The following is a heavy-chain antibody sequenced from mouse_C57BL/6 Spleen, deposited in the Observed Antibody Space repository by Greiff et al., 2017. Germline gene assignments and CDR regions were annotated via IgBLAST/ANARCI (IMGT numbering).Heavy chain of an antibody. CDR2: IDPETGGP. J-gene: IGHJ2*01. Sequence: QVQLKQSGAELVRPGASVTLSCKASGYTFTDYEMHWVKQTPVHGLEWIGAIDPETGGPAYNQKFKDKATLTVDKSSSTAYMQLSSLTSEDSAVYYCARRRTYYGSSSYYFDYWGQGTTLTVAS. CDR1: GYTFTDYE. V-gene: IGHV1-15*01. CDR3: ARRRTYYGSSSYYFDY. D-gene: IGHD1-1*01.